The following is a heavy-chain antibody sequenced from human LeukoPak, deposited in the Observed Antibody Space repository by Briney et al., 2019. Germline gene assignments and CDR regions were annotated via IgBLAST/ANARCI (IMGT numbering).Heavy chain of an antibody. Sequence: GGSVRLLCAASGLPYRHAWTSWASRAPGKGLEWVGRIKSKTDGGTTDYAAPVKGGFTISRDDSKNTLYLQLNSLKTEDTAVYYCTTVLAWWELLENDAFDIWGQGTMVTVSS. J-gene: IGHJ3*02. CDR2: IKSKTDGGTT. CDR1: GLPYRHAW. D-gene: IGHD1-26*01. V-gene: IGHV3-15*01. CDR3: TTVLAWWELLENDAFDI.